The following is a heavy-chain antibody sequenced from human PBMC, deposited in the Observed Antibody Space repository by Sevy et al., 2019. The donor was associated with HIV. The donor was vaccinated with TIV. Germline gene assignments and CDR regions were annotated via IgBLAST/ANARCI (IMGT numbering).Heavy chain of an antibody. D-gene: IGHD4-17*01. CDR1: GFTFSNTW. Sequence: GGSLRLSCAASGFTFSNTWMSWVRQAPGKGLEWVGRIKSKDNGGTTDYAAPVIGRFTISRDESKSTLYLRMNSLKFEDTAVYYCTTMGWHGGFDIWGQGTMVTVSS. J-gene: IGHJ3*02. V-gene: IGHV3-15*01. CDR3: TTMGWHGGFDI. CDR2: IKSKDNGGTT.